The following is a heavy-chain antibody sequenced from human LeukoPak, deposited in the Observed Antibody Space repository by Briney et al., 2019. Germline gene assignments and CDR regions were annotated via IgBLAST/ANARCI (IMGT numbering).Heavy chain of an antibody. CDR2: INPNSGGT. V-gene: IGHV1-2*02. CDR3: ARRTYYYDRSGYWSDY. Sequence: ASVKVSCKASGYTFTDYYMHWVRQAPGQGLEWMGWINPNSGGTNYAQKFQGRVTMTRDTSISTAYMELSRLIFDDTAVYYCARRTYYYDRSGYWSDYWGQGTLVTVSS. CDR1: GYTFTDYY. J-gene: IGHJ4*02. D-gene: IGHD3-22*01.